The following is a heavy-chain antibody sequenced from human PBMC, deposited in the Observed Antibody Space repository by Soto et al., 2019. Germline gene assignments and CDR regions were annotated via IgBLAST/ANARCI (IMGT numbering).Heavy chain of an antibody. Sequence: SETLSLTCTVSGGSISSSSYYWGWIRQPPGKGLEWIGSIYYSGSTYYNPSLKSRVTISVDTSKNQFSLKLSSVTAADTAVYYCARSRSDYGDVVGSFDYWGQGTLVTVSS. V-gene: IGHV4-39*01. CDR2: IYYSGST. CDR1: GGSISSSSYY. D-gene: IGHD4-17*01. CDR3: ARSRSDYGDVVGSFDY. J-gene: IGHJ4*02.